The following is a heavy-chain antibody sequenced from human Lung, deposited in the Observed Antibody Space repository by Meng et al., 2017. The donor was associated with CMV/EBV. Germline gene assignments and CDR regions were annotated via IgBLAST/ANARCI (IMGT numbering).Heavy chain of an antibody. V-gene: IGHV3-21*01. CDR1: RFSSYT. J-gene: IGHJ4*03. CDR3: ARGGYDYDSGSYYYYFDH. Sequence: GGSLRLXCAASRFSSYTLNWVRQAPGKGLEWVSSISSSSSYVYYADSVKGRFTISRDNAKNSLYLQMHSLRAEDTAVYYCARGGYDYDSGSYYYYFDHWGQGXLVTVSS. CDR2: ISSSSSYV. D-gene: IGHD3-10*01.